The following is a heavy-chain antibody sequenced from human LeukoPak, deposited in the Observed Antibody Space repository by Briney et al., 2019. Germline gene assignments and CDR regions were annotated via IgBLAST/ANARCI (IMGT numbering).Heavy chain of an antibody. V-gene: IGHV3-33*01. D-gene: IGHD4-23*01. J-gene: IGHJ1*01. CDR1: GFTFSSYG. CDR3: ARDADTVVTPDEYFQH. Sequence: GGSLRLSCAASGFTFSSYGMHWVRQAPGKGLEWVAVIWYDGSNKYYADSVKGRFTISRDNSKNTLYLQMNSPRAEDTAVYYCARDADTVVTPDEYFQHWGQGTLVTVSS. CDR2: IWYDGSNK.